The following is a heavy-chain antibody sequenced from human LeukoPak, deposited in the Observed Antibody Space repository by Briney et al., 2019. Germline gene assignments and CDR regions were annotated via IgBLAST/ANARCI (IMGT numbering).Heavy chain of an antibody. J-gene: IGHJ4*02. CDR1: GGSMNNYY. V-gene: IGHV4-59*01. CDR2: IYHTGSA. Sequence: SETLSLTCTVSGGSMNNYYWSWIRQSPGKGLEWIGYIYHTGSATYKPSLKSRVTLSLDTSKNQFSLELSSVTAADTAVYYCARGRGDSKGTSFDFWGQGTLVTVSS. D-gene: IGHD3-22*01. CDR3: ARGRGDSKGTSFDF.